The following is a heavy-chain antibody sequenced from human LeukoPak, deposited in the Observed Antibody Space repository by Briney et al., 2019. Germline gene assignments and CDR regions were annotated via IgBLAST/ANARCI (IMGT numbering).Heavy chain of an antibody. CDR2: ISGSGGST. D-gene: IGHD1-26*01. V-gene: IGHV3-23*01. J-gene: IGHJ4*02. CDR1: GFIFSRYG. CDR3: AKGDLPLLYGGAFDS. Sequence: GGSLRLSCAASGFIFSRYGMSWVRQAPGKGLEWVSAISGSGGSTYYADSVKGRFTISRDNSKNTLYLQMNSLRAEDTAVYYCAKGDLPLLYGGAFDSWGQGILVTVSS.